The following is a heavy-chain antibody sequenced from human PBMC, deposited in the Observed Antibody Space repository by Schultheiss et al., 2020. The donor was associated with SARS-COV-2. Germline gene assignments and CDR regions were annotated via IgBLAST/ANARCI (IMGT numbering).Heavy chain of an antibody. J-gene: IGHJ4*02. CDR2: IFYSGST. D-gene: IGHD6-13*01. V-gene: IGHV4-31*03. Sequence: SETLSLTCTVSGGSISSGDYYWSWIRQHPGKGLEWIGNIFYSGSTYYNPSLKSRVTISVDTSKNQFSLKLSSVTAADTAVYYCSLGGHSSSWSVFDYWGQGTLVTVSS. CDR1: GGSISSGDYY. CDR3: SLGGHSSSWSVFDY.